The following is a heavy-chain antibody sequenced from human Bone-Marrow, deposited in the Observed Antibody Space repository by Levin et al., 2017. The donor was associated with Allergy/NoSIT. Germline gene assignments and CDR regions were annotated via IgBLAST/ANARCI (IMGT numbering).Heavy chain of an antibody. CDR2: IIPILGMA. V-gene: IGHV1-69*04. CDR3: ARPAGQNRALDY. D-gene: IGHD1/OR15-1a*01. CDR1: GGTFSSYG. Sequence: ASVKVSCKASGGTFSSYGISWVRQAPGEGLEWMGRIIPILGMANYAQKFQGRVTISADKSTTTAYMELSSLRSEDTAVYYCARPAGQNRALDYWGQGTLVTVSS. J-gene: IGHJ4*02.